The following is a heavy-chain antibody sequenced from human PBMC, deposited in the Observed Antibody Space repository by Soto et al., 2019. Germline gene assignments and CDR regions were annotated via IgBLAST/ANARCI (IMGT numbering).Heavy chain of an antibody. J-gene: IGHJ4*02. CDR3: AGRYCTNGVCPFDY. CDR1: GFSFSSYS. D-gene: IGHD2-8*01. Sequence: GGSLRLSCAASGFSFSSYSMNWVRQSPGTGPEWVSSISSSGTYIYYADSVKGRFTISRDNAKNSLFPQLNSLRAEDTAVYYCAGRYCTNGVCPFDYWGQGTQVTVSS. V-gene: IGHV3-21*01. CDR2: ISSSGTYI.